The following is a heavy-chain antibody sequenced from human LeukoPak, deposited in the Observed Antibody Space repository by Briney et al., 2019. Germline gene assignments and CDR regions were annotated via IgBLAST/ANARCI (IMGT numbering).Heavy chain of an antibody. CDR1: GFTFSSYA. CDR2: IRSKAYGGTT. Sequence: KPGGSLRLSCAASGFTFSSYAMSWFRQAPGKGRGWVGFIRSKAYGGTTEYAASVKGKFTISRDDSKSIAYLQMNSLKTEDTAVYYCTRGGASYDFWRGDYFDYWGQGTLVTVSS. CDR3: TRGGASYDFWRGDYFDY. J-gene: IGHJ4*02. V-gene: IGHV3-49*05. D-gene: IGHD3-3*01.